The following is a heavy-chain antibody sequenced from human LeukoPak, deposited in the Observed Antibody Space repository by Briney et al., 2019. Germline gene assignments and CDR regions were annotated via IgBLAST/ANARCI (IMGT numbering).Heavy chain of an antibody. CDR3: ASLRGGSGWDAFDI. Sequence: GESLKISCKGSGYSFTSYWIAWVREMPGKGLEWMGIIYPGDSDTRYSPSFQGQVAISADKSISTAYLQWSSLKASDTAMYYSASLRGGSGWDAFDIWGQGTMVTVSS. CDR2: IYPGDSDT. V-gene: IGHV5-51*01. CDR1: GYSFTSYW. J-gene: IGHJ3*02. D-gene: IGHD6-19*01.